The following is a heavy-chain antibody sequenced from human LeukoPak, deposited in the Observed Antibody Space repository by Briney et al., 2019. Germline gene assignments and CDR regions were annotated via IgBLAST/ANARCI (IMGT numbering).Heavy chain of an antibody. CDR1: GFTFSNYA. D-gene: IGHD6-13*01. CDR3: AKIGGSIAAAARDY. J-gene: IGHJ4*02. CDR2: ISGSGVGT. Sequence: PGGSLRLSCAASGFTFSNYAMSWVRQAPGKGLEWVSAISGSGVGTYYADSVKGRFTISRDNSKNTLYLQMNSLRAEDTAVYYCAKIGGSIAAAARDYWGQGTLVTVSS. V-gene: IGHV3-23*01.